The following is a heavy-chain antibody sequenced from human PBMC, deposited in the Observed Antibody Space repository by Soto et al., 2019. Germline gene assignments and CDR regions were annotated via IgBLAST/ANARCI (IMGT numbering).Heavy chain of an antibody. D-gene: IGHD1-1*01. Sequence: SETLSLTCTVSGGSVSIGSHYWSWIRQPPGKGLEWIAYIYHSGSTDYNPSLKSRVTISVDLSRNQFSLRLDSVTAADTAVYYCARVRSDDLNSFDAFDLWGQGTMVPVSS. CDR2: IYHSGST. CDR1: GGSVSIGSHY. CDR3: ARVRSDDLNSFDAFDL. J-gene: IGHJ3*01. V-gene: IGHV4-61*01.